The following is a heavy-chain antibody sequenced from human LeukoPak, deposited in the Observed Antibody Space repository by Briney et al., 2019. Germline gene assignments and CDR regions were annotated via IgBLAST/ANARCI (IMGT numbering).Heavy chain of an antibody. CDR1: GYIFTNYG. CDR2: ISAYNGNT. Sequence: GASVKVSCKASGYIFTNYGISWVRQAPGQGLEWMGWISAYNGNTKYAQKFQGRVTVTTDIPTTTAYMELRSLRSDDTAIYYCVRDKCSGITCYSLDPWGQGTLVTVSS. V-gene: IGHV1-18*01. D-gene: IGHD2-15*01. J-gene: IGHJ5*02. CDR3: VRDKCSGITCYSLDP.